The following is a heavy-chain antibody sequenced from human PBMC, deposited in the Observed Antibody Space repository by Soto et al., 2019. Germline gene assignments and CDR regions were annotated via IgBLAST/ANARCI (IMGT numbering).Heavy chain of an antibody. CDR3: ARSGTYEPLYY. D-gene: IGHD1-26*01. CDR2: ISGSGRTI. V-gene: IGHV3-48*03. CDR1: GFTLSSYE. Sequence: EVQLVESGGGLVQPGGSPRLSCAASGFTLSSYEMNWVRQAPGKGLEWVSYISGSGRTIYYADSVKGRFTISRDNAKNSLYLQMNSLRAEDTAVYYCARSGTYEPLYYWGQGTLVTVSS. J-gene: IGHJ4*02.